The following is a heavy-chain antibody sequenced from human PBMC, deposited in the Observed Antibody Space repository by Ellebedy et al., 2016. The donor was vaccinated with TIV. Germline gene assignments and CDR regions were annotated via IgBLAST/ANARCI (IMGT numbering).Heavy chain of an antibody. J-gene: IGHJ4*02. CDR1: GFTFSAFS. V-gene: IGHV3-7*01. CDR3: AKDNTDWSRDF. Sequence: PGGSLRLSCAASGFTFSAFSLTLVRQAPGKGLEWVATITRDGDEEFYVDSVRGRFTVSRDNAKNAVYLQMNSLGADDSAVYYCAKDNTDWSRDFWGQGTLVTVSS. CDR2: ITRDGDEE. D-gene: IGHD3-9*01.